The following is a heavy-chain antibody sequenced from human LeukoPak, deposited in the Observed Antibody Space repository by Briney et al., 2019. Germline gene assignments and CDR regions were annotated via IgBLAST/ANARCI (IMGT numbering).Heavy chain of an antibody. V-gene: IGHV3-23*01. J-gene: IGHJ6*03. CDR2: ISAGGATI. CDR1: GFTFSTYA. D-gene: IGHD1-26*01. CDR3: AKDSGGTYFYYYYYMDV. Sequence: GGSLRLSCAASGFTFSTYAMSWVRQAPGKGLEWVSAISAGGATIYYADSVKGRFTVSRENSKNTLYLQINSLRAEDTAVYYCAKDSGGTYFYYYYYMDVWGKGTTVTVSS.